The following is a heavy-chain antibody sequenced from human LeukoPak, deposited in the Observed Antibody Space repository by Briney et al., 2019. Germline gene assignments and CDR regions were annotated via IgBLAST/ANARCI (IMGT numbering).Heavy chain of an antibody. Sequence: PSETLSLTCAVYGGSFSGYYWSWIRQPPGKGLEWIGEINHSGSTNYNPSLKSRVTISVDTSKNQFSLKLSSVTAADTAVYYCARHAEYSSSWLYWGQGTLVTVSS. CDR3: ARHAEYSSSWLY. CDR1: GGSFSGYY. D-gene: IGHD6-13*01. CDR2: INHSGST. J-gene: IGHJ4*02. V-gene: IGHV4-34*01.